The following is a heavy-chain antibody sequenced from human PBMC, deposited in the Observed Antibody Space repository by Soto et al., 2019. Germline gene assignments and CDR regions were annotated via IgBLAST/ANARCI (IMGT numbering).Heavy chain of an antibody. D-gene: IGHD3-10*01. CDR2: ISGSGGNT. Sequence: LRRSCVASGFTFSSYAMSWVRQAPGKGLEGVSGISGSGGNTYYPDSVKGRFTISRDNSNNTLFLQMSSLRAEDTAVYYCAKDLLHRSGSYGNYFDYWGQGTLVTVSS. V-gene: IGHV3-23*01. CDR1: GFTFSSYA. J-gene: IGHJ4*02. CDR3: AKDLLHRSGSYGNYFDY.